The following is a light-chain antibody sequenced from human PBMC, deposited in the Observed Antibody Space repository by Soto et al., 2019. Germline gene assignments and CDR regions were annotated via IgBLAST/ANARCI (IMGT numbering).Light chain of an antibody. V-gene: IGKV1-33*01. CDR1: QDISNY. CDR3: QPYDNLPVT. CDR2: DAS. Sequence: DLQMTQSPSSLSASVGDRVTITCQASQDISNYLNWYQQKPGKAPKLLIYDASNLETGVPSRFSGSGSGTDFTFTISSLQPEDIATYYCQPYDNLPVTFGGGTKVEIK. J-gene: IGKJ4*01.